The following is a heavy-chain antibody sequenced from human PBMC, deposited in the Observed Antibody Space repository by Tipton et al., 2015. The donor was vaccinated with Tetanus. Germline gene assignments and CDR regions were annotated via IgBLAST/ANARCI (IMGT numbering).Heavy chain of an antibody. CDR2: IFYSGTS. CDR1: GGSMNTRTFY. D-gene: IGHD6-6*01. CDR3: ARDHSSSSYFDY. Sequence: TLSLTCTVSGGSMNTRTFYWGWIRQSPGKGLEWIGSIFYSGTSDYNPSLKGRVSISVDTSKRQFSLKLSSLTTADTAVYFCARDHSSSSYFDYWGQGTLVTVSS. V-gene: IGHV4-39*07. J-gene: IGHJ4*02.